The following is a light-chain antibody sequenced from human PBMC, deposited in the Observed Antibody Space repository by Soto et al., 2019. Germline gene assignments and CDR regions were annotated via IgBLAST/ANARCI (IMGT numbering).Light chain of an antibody. CDR3: QKYNSAPLT. CDR1: QGIAPY. CDR2: ATS. J-gene: IGKJ4*01. Sequence: DVQMTQSPSSLSAFVGDGVTITCRASQGIAPYLAWFQQKPGKVPKLLIYATSTLQSGVPSRFSGSGSGTDFTLTITSLQPEDVATYYCQKYNSAPLTFGGGTKVEIK. V-gene: IGKV1-27*01.